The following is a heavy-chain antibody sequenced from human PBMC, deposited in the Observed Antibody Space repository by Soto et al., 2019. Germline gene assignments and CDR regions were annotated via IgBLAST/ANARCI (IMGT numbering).Heavy chain of an antibody. D-gene: IGHD3-16*01. CDR1: GFSLSTSGVG. CDR2: IYWDDDK. Sequence: QITLKESGPTLVKPTQTLTLTCTFSGFSLSTSGVGVGWIRQPPGKALEWLALIYWDDDKRYSPSLQSRLTITKDTSKKPGVLTMTNMDPVDTATYYCAHSLYDYVWGTNWFDPWGQGTLVTVSS. CDR3: AHSLYDYVWGTNWFDP. V-gene: IGHV2-5*02. J-gene: IGHJ5*02.